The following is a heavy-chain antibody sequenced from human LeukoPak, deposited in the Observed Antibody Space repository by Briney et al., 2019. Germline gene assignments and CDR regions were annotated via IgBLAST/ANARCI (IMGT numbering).Heavy chain of an antibody. Sequence: PSETLSLTCTVSGGSISSFYWSWIRQPAGKGLEWIGRFYISGSTNYNPSLKSRVTMSVDTSKNQFSLRLNSVTAADTAVYYCARDFLLQSEGLFDYWGQGTLVTVSS. D-gene: IGHD4-11*01. CDR2: FYISGST. CDR1: GGSISSFY. CDR3: ARDFLLQSEGLFDY. V-gene: IGHV4-4*07. J-gene: IGHJ4*02.